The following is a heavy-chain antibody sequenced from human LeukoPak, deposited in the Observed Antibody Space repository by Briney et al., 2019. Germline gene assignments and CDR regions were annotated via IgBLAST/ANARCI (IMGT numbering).Heavy chain of an antibody. J-gene: IGHJ4*02. CDR2: ISGSGGST. CDR3: AKGNTHRVYYFDY. D-gene: IGHD2-2*02. CDR1: GFTFSSYA. V-gene: IGHV3-23*01. Sequence: GGSLRLSCAASGFTFSSYAMSWVRQAPGKGLEWVSAISGSGGSTYYADSVKGRFTISRDNSRNTLYPQMNSLRAEDTAVYYCAKGNTHRVYYFDYWGQGTLVTVSS.